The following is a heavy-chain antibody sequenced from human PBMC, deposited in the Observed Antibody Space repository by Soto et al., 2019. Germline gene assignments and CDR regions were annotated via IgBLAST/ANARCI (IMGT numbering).Heavy chain of an antibody. J-gene: IGHJ4*02. V-gene: IGHV3-53*01. CDR1: GFTVSSNY. Sequence: LRLSCAASGFTVSSNYISWVRQDPGKGLEWVSVIYSGGSTYYADSVKGRLTISRDNSKNTLYLQMNSLRAEDTAVYYCAGGIAAAGPGPVDYWGQGTLVTVSS. CDR2: IYSGGST. CDR3: AGGIAAAGPGPVDY. D-gene: IGHD6-13*01.